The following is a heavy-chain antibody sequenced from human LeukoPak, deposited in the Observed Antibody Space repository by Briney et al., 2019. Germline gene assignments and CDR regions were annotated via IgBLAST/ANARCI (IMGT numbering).Heavy chain of an antibody. CDR1: GFTFTTYW. D-gene: IGHD5-12*01. Sequence: PGESLRLSCAASGFTFTTYWLGWVRQPPGKGLEWVSYISSSGSTIYYADSVKGRFTISRDNAKNSLYLQMNSLRAEDTAVYYCARDGSGYDHWGQGTLVTVSS. CDR2: ISSSGSTI. V-gene: IGHV3-48*04. J-gene: IGHJ5*02. CDR3: ARDGSGYDH.